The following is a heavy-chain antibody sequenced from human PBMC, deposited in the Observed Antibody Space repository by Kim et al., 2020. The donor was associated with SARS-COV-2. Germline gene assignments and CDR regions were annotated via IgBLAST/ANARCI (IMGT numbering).Heavy chain of an antibody. Sequence: GSEKSYVDSVKGRFTISRDNAKNSLYLQMDSLRVEDTAVYYCARQITVQHWGQGTLVTVSS. CDR3: ARQITVQH. D-gene: IGHD3-10*01. J-gene: IGHJ1*01. CDR2: GSEK. V-gene: IGHV3-7*03.